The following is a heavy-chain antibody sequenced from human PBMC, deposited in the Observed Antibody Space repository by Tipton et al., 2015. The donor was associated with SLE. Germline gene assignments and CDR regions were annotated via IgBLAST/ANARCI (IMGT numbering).Heavy chain of an antibody. Sequence: GLVKPSETLSLTCTVYGGSFSGYYWSWIRQPPGKGLEWIGEIDHSRSTNYNPSLKSRVTISLDMSKNQFSLKLSSVTVADTAVYYCARGGMVYEYDYWGQGTLVTVSP. V-gene: IGHV4-34*01. CDR1: GGSFSGYY. CDR2: IDHSRST. J-gene: IGHJ4*02. CDR3: ARGGMVYEYDY. D-gene: IGHD2-8*01.